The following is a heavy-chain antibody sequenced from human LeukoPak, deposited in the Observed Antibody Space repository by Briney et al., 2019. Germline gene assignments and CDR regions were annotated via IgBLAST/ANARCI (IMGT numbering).Heavy chain of an antibody. CDR3: ARESRWLHIVGYYYYMDV. J-gene: IGHJ6*03. CDR1: GFTFSSYS. CDR2: ISSSSTI. V-gene: IGHV3-48*04. Sequence: GGSLRLSCAASGFTFSSYSMNWVRQAPGKGLEWVSYISSSSTIYYADSVKGRFTIPRDNAKNSLYLQMNSLRAEDTAVYYCARESRWLHIVGYYYYMDVWGKGTTVTVSS. D-gene: IGHD3-22*01.